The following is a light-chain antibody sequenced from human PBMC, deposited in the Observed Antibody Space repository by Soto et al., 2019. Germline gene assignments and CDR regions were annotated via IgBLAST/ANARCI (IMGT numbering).Light chain of an antibody. J-gene: IGLJ3*02. Sequence: QAVVTQPPSVSGAPGQRVTISCVGSSSNIGAPFDVHWYQHLPGTAPKLLIYADSHRPSGVPDRFSGSKSGTSASLAINGLQAEDEADYYCQSYDNSLRGSLFGGGTQLTVL. V-gene: IGLV1-40*01. CDR2: ADS. CDR3: QSYDNSLRGSL. CDR1: SSNIGAPFD.